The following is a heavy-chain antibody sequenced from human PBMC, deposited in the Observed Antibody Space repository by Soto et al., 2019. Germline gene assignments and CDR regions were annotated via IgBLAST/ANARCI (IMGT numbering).Heavy chain of an antibody. D-gene: IGHD3-10*02. J-gene: IGHJ3*01. CDR2: IYYSGST. CDR3: ALAQEGYVPGLFDL. V-gene: IGHV4-31*03. CDR1: GGSISSGYH. Sequence: SETLCLTCTVSGGSISSGYHWSWIRQHPGKGLEWIGYIYYSGSTYYNPSLKSRVTISLDTSKNQFSLNLSSVTAAETAVYYCALAQEGYVPGLFDLWS.